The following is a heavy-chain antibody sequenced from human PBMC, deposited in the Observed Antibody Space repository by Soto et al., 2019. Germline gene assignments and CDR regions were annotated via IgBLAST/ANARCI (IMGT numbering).Heavy chain of an antibody. V-gene: IGHV3-30-3*01. CDR2: ISYDGNIK. CDR3: ARAGYCSGGRCYSPYYYYYGMDV. D-gene: IGHD2-15*01. Sequence: GGSLRLSCGASAFSFSHYAMHWVRQAPGKGLECVAVISYDGNIKRYADSVKGRFTISRDNSENTLYLQMNSLSPEDTAVYYCARAGYCSGGRCYSPYYYYYGMDVWGQGTTVTVSS. J-gene: IGHJ6*02. CDR1: AFSFSHYA.